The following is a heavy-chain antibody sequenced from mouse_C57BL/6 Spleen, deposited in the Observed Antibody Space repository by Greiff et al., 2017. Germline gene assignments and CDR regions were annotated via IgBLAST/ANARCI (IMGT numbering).Heavy chain of an antibody. CDR1: GYTFTSYG. D-gene: IGHD3-3*01. CDR3: ARGAALY. J-gene: IGHJ2*01. CDR2: IYPRSGNT. V-gene: IGHV1-81*01. Sequence: QVQLQQSGAELARSGASVKLSCKASGYTFTSYGISWVKQRTGQGLEWIGEIYPRSGNTYYNEKFKGKATLTADKSSSTAYMELRSLTSEDSAVYFCARGAALYWGQGTTLTVSS.